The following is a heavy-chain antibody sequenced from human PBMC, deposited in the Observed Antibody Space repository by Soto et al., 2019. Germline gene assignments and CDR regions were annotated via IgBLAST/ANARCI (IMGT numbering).Heavy chain of an antibody. Sequence: QVQLVQSGAEVKKPGSSVKVSCKASGGTFSSYTISWVRQAPGQGLEWMGMIIPILGIANYAQKFQGRVTITADKSTSTAYMELSSLRSEDTAVYYCAKSVVVTAFYFDYWGQGTLVTVSS. V-gene: IGHV1-69*02. CDR2: IIPILGIA. D-gene: IGHD2-21*02. CDR3: AKSVVVTAFYFDY. CDR1: GGTFSSYT. J-gene: IGHJ4*02.